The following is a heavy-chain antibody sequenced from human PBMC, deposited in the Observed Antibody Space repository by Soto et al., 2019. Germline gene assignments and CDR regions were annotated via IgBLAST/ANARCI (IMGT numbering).Heavy chain of an antibody. CDR2: IYYSGST. CDR1: GGSISSGDYY. CDR3: ARWWSGSRQSFDP. V-gene: IGHV4-31*03. J-gene: IGHJ5*02. D-gene: IGHD3-3*01. Sequence: QVQLQESGPGLVKPSQTLSLTCTVSGGSISSGDYYWSWIRQHPGKGLEWIGYIYYSGSTYYNPSPKSRVTISVATSKTQIALKLRSVPAADTAVYYGARWWSGSRQSFDPWGQGTLVTVSS.